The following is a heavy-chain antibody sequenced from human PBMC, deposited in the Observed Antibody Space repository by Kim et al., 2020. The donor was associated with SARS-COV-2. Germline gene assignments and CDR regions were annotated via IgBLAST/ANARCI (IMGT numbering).Heavy chain of an antibody. CDR1: GYTLTELS. Sequence: ASVKVSCKVSGYTLTELSMHWVRQAPGKGLEWMGGFDPEDGETIYAQKFQGRVTMTEDTSTDTAYMELSSLRSEDTAVYYCATSTSITGTRAIYYYYYGMDGWGQGTTVT. V-gene: IGHV1-24*01. CDR3: ATSTSITGTRAIYYYYYGMDG. J-gene: IGHJ6*02. D-gene: IGHD1-7*01. CDR2: FDPEDGET.